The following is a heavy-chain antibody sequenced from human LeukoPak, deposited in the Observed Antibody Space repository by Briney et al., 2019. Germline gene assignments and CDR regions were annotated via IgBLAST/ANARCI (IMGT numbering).Heavy chain of an antibody. CDR2: ISGSGGST. J-gene: IGHJ5*02. D-gene: IGHD1-26*01. CDR1: RFTFSSYG. CDR3: AKANRYSGSYSP. V-gene: IGHV3-23*01. Sequence: GGSLRLSCAASRFTFSSYGMSWVRQAPGKGLEWVSAISGSGGSTYYADSVKGRFTISRDNSKNTLYLQMNSLRAEDTAVYYCAKANRYSGSYSPWGQGTLVTVSS.